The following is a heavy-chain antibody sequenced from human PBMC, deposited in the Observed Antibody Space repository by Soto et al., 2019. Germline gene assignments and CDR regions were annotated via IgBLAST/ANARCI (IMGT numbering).Heavy chain of an antibody. CDR3: TKHWSGRPYYPGMHV. CDR1: GFAFSSYA. V-gene: IGHV3-23*01. D-gene: IGHD3-3*01. CDR2: ISGSGGST. J-gene: IGHJ6*02. Sequence: GGSLRLSCAASGFAFSSYAMSWVRQAPGKGLEWVSAISGSGGSTYYAYSVKGRFTISRENSKSTLYLQMNSLRAEDTAVYYCTKHWSGRPYYPGMHVWGQGTTVTVSS.